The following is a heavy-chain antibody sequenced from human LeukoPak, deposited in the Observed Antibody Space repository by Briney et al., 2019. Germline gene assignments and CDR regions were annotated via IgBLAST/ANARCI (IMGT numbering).Heavy chain of an antibody. V-gene: IGHV3-7*01. CDR1: GFTFTSYW. D-gene: IGHD2-2*01. J-gene: IGHJ6*02. CDR2: IKQDGSEK. CDR3: ARDRGVVVVPGAVLGSLVGKPRKSMMDGMDV. Sequence: GGSLRLSCAASGFTFTSYWMSWVRQAPGKGLEWVANIKQDGSEKYYVDSVKGRFTISRDNAKNSLYLQMNNLRAEDTAVYFCARDRGVVVVPGAVLGSLVGKPRKSMMDGMDVWGQGTTVTVSS.